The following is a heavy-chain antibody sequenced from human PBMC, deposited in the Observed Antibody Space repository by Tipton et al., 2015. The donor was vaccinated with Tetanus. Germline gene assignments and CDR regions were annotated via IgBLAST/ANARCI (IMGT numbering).Heavy chain of an antibody. D-gene: IGHD3-3*01. CDR3: ARESDFWRVPSPYYYGMDV. J-gene: IGHJ6*02. V-gene: IGHV1-69*01. CDR2: IIPIFGTA. CDR1: GGTFSSYA. Sequence: QVQLVQSGAEVKKPGSSVKVSCKASGGTFSSYAISWVRQAPGQGLEWMGGIIPIFGTANYAQKFQGRVTITADESTSTAYMELSSLRSEDTAVYYCARESDFWRVPSPYYYGMDVWGQGTTVTVSS.